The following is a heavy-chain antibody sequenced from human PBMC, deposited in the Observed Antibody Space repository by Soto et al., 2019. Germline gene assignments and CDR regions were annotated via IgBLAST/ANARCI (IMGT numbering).Heavy chain of an antibody. D-gene: IGHD2-21*02. V-gene: IGHV4-31*03. CDR2: ISSGGTT. J-gene: IGHJ4*02. Sequence: QVQLQESGPGLVKPSQTLSLTCTVSGGPIRSGGDYWNWVRQHPGKGLEWIGHISSGGTTYYIPSLESRVAISEDTSKNQFSLTLRSVTAADTAVYFCAREKLTAMYFFGSWGQGILVTVSS. CDR1: GGPIRSGGDY. CDR3: AREKLTAMYFFGS.